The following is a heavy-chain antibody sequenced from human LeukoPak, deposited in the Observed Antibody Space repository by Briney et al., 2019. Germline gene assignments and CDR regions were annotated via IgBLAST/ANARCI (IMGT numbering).Heavy chain of an antibody. J-gene: IGHJ4*02. V-gene: IGHV3-23*01. CDR3: AKSLDYGGNRARLDF. D-gene: IGHD4-23*01. Sequence: GGSLRLSCAASGFTFNTYGMNWVRQAPGKGLEWVSAVSGSGSTTYYARSVKGRFTVSRDNPKNTLYLQMNSLRVDDTAVYYCAKSLDYGGNRARLDFWGQGTLVTVSS. CDR1: GFTFNTYG. CDR2: VSGSGSTT.